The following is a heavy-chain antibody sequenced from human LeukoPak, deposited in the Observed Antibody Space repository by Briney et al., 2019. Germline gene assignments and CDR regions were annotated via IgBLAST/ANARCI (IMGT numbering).Heavy chain of an antibody. CDR2: IKKDGSEK. J-gene: IGHJ6*03. CDR3: ARDPYSGSYGNYYYYFMDV. V-gene: IGHV3-7*01. Sequence: GGSLRLSCAASGFTFSSHWMSWVRQAPGKGLEWVANIKKDGSEKYYVDAVKGRFTISRDNAKTSLYLQMNSLRAEDTAVYYCARDPYSGSYGNYYYYFMDVWGKGTTVTISS. CDR1: GFTFSSHW. D-gene: IGHD1-26*01.